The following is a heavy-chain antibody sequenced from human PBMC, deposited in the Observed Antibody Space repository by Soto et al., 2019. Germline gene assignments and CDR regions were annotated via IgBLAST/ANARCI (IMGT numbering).Heavy chain of an antibody. CDR2: IWYDGSNK. D-gene: IGHD3-10*01. J-gene: IGHJ6*02. CDR1: GFTFSSYG. V-gene: IGHV3-33*01. Sequence: PGGSLRLSCAASGFTFSSYGMHWVRQAPGKGLEWVAVIWYDGSNKYYADSVKGRFTISRDNSKNTLYLQMNSLRAEDTAVYYCARDLRPRHQTMAGYYYYYGMDVWGQGTTVTVSS. CDR3: ARDLRPRHQTMAGYYYYYGMDV.